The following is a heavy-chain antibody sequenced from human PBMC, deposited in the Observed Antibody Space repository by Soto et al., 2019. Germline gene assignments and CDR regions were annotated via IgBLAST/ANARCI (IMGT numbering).Heavy chain of an antibody. J-gene: IGHJ4*02. Sequence: PGASVKTSCXGSRYRLAAFWTTWVRQKHGKVLEWMERSDPSVAQTYYSPSFRGHVTISVTKSITTVFLQWSSLRASDTAMYYCARQIYYSDTGPNFQYYFDSWGQGTPVTVSS. CDR1: RYRLAAFW. CDR2: SDPSVAQT. CDR3: ARQIYYSDTGPNFQYYFDS. V-gene: IGHV5-10-1*01. D-gene: IGHD3-22*01.